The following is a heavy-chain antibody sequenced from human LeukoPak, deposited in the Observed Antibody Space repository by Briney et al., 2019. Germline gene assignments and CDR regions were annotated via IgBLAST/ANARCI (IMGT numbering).Heavy chain of an antibody. CDR3: ATAVSRWPSWFDP. D-gene: IGHD4-23*01. V-gene: IGHV4-59*01. J-gene: IGHJ5*02. CDR1: GGSINSYY. Sequence: SETLPLTCTVSGGSINSYYWSWIRQPPGKGLEYIGYIYNSGSTNYNPSLKSRVTISVDTSKNQFSLRLSSVTASDTAVYYCATAVSRWPSWFDPWGQGTLVTVSS. CDR2: IYNSGST.